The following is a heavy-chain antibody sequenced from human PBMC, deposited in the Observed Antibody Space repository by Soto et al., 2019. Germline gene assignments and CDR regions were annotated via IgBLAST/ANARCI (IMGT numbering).Heavy chain of an antibody. Sequence: QVQLVQSGAEVKKPGSSWKFSSKAPEATFTSYAISWVRQPPGQGLEWMGGIIPIFGTANYAQKFQGRVTITADESTSTAYMELSSLRSEDTAVYYCARDNYYGDYEGNWGQGTLVTVSS. CDR3: ARDNYYGDYEGN. CDR1: EATFTSYA. D-gene: IGHD4-17*01. V-gene: IGHV1-69*01. J-gene: IGHJ4*02. CDR2: IIPIFGTA.